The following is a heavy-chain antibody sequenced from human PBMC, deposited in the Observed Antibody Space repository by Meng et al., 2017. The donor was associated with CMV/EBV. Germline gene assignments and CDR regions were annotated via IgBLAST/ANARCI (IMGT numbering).Heavy chain of an antibody. CDR1: GYSISSGYY. V-gene: IGHV4-38-2*02. J-gene: IGHJ4*02. D-gene: IGHD3-3*01. CDR2: IYHSGST. CDR3: ARADFWSGPTHHFFGY. Sequence: SETLSLTCTVSGYSISSGYYWGWIRQPPGKGLEWIGSIYHSGSTYYNPSLKSRVTISVDTSKNQFSLKLSSVTVADTAVYYCARADFWSGPTHHFFGYWGQGTLVTVSS.